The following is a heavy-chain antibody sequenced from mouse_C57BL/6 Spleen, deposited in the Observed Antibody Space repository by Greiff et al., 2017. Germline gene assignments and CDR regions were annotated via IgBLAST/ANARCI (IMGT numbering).Heavy chain of an antibody. CDR3: ARQPGYYAMDY. CDR1: GYTFTDYY. J-gene: IGHJ4*01. D-gene: IGHD6-1*01. V-gene: IGHV1-19*01. CDR2: INPYNGGT. Sequence: EVMLVESGPVLVKPGASVKMSCKASGYTFTDYYMNWVKQSHGKSLEWIGVINPYNGGTSYNQKFKGKATLTVDKSSSTAYMELNSLTSEDSAVYYCARQPGYYAMDYWGQGTSVTVSS.